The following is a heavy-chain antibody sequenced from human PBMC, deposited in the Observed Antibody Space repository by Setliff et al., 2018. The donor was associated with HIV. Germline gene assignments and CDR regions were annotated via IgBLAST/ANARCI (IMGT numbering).Heavy chain of an antibody. J-gene: IGHJ4*02. Sequence: PGGSLRLSCTSSGFTFSSYVMTWVRQAPGKGLEWISYISSGGDVTYYTDSVKGRFTVSRDNAKKSLYLQMNNLRVKDTAIYYCVRYTDSSSFEYWGQGTLVTVSS. D-gene: IGHD1-20*01. CDR1: GFTFSSYV. CDR3: VRYTDSSSFEY. CDR2: ISSGGDVT. V-gene: IGHV3-48*03.